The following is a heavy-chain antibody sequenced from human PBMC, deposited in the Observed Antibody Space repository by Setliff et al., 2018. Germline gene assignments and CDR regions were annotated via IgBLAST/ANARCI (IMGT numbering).Heavy chain of an antibody. D-gene: IGHD6-13*01. CDR1: EFTFNKYW. CDR3: ARCSSWHSHYPHFNY. Sequence: GGSLRLSCAASEFTFNKYWMTWVRQAPGKGLEWVANIDPDGIGKYYIDSVRGRFTISRDNAQNTLYLHMNNLRAEDTAVFYCARCSSWHSHYPHFNYWGQGTLVTVSS. V-gene: IGHV3-7*01. J-gene: IGHJ4*02. CDR2: IDPDGIGK.